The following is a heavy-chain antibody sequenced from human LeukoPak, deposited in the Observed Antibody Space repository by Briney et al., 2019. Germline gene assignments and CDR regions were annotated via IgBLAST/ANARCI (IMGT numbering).Heavy chain of an antibody. J-gene: IGHJ4*02. CDR1: GFTVNTNY. CDR3: ARDLIC. Sequence: PGGSLRLSCAASGFTVNTNYMSWVRQAPGKGLEWVSVSYTGGTTYANSVKGRFTISTDNPKNTLYLQMNSLRAEDTAVYFCARDLICWGQGTLVTVSS. CDR2: SYTGGTT. V-gene: IGHV3-53*01.